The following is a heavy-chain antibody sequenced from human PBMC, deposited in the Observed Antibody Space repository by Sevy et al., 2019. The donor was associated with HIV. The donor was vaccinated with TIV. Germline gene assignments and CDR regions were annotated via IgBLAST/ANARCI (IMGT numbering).Heavy chain of an antibody. D-gene: IGHD2-21*01. J-gene: IGHJ6*02. CDR3: AKDINRGCDGINCYPYYYYFYGLDV. V-gene: IGHV3-9*01. CDR1: GFPFNDHA. CDR2: VSWNSPNI. Sequence: GGSLRLSCAASGFPFNDHAMHWVRQVPGKGLEWVSGVSWNSPNIGYADSVKGRFTISRDNANHFLYLEMNSLRPEDTAFYYCAKDINRGCDGINCYPYYYYFYGLDVWGQGTTVTVSS.